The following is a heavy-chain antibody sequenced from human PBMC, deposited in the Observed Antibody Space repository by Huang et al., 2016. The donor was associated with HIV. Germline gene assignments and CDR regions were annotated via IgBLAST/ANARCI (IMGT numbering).Heavy chain of an antibody. V-gene: IGHV1-18*01. D-gene: IGHD3-3*01. J-gene: IGHJ6*03. CDR3: ARSGFGVVITTTLDYYYMDV. CDR1: NYNFGSHG. Sequence: QVQLVQSGAEVKKPGASVKVSCEASNYNFGSHGISWVRQAPGQGLEWMGWSSVYKGDTKYAQKFQGRVTMTRETSTRTAYMELPSLRFDDTAVYYCARSGFGVVITTTLDYYYMDVWGTGTTVTVSS. CDR2: SSVYKGDT.